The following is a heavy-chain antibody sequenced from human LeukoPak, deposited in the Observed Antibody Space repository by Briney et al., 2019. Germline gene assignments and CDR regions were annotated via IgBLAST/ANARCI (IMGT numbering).Heavy chain of an antibody. J-gene: IGHJ5*02. D-gene: IGHD2-21*02. CDR3: AKDRGAYCGGDCPPDP. V-gene: IGHV3-30*18. CDR1: GFTVSSNY. CDR2: ISYDGSNK. Sequence: TGGSLRLSCAASGFTVSSNYMSWVRQAPGKGLEWVAVISYDGSNKYYADSVKGRFTISRDNSKNTLYLQMNSLRAEDTAVYYCAKDRGAYCGGDCPPDPWGREPWSPSPQ.